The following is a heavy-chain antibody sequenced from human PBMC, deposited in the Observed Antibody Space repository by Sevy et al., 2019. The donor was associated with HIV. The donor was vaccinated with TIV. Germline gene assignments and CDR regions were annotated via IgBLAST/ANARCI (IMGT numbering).Heavy chain of an antibody. CDR2: IYYSGST. D-gene: IGHD5-12*01. CDR3: ARSEKGYSGYDSPPFYYYYYMDV. Sequence: SETLSLTCTVSGGSVSSGSYYWSWIRQPPGKGLEWIGYIYYSGSTNYNPSLKSRVTISVDTSKNQFSLKLSSVTAADTAVYYCARSEKGYSGYDSPPFYYYYYMDVWGKRTTVTVSS. V-gene: IGHV4-61*01. J-gene: IGHJ6*03. CDR1: GGSVSSGSYY.